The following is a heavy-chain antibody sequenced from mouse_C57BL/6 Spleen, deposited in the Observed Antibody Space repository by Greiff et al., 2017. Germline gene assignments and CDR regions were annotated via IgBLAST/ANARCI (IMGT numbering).Heavy chain of an antibody. Sequence: QVQLQQPGAELVMPGASVKLSCKASGYTFTSYWMHWVKQRPGQGLEWIGEIDPSDSYTNYNQKFKGKSTLTVDKSSSTAYMQLSSLTSEDSAVYYCERLTGPFAYWGQGTLVTVSA. D-gene: IGHD4-1*01. V-gene: IGHV1-69*01. CDR1: GYTFTSYW. CDR2: IDPSDSYT. CDR3: ERLTGPFAY. J-gene: IGHJ3*01.